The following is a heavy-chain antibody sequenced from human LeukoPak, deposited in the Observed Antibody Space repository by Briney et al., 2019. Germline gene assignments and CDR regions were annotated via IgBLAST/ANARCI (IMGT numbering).Heavy chain of an antibody. J-gene: IGHJ4*02. CDR1: GSTFSSYG. CDR2: IRYDGINK. Sequence: GGSLRLSCAASGSTFSSYGMHWVRQAPGKGLEWVAFIRYDGINKYYADSVKGRFTISRDNSKNTLYLQMNSLRAEDTAVYYCASAIQGNWGQGTLVTVSS. CDR3: ASAIQGN. V-gene: IGHV3-30*02.